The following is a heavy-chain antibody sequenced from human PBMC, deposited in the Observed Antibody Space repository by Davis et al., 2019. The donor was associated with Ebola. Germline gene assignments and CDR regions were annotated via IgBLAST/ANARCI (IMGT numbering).Heavy chain of an antibody. CDR2: IISDGSST. V-gene: IGHV3-74*01. J-gene: IGHJ4*02. CDR1: GFTFSSYW. CDR3: AGLSRDYVVY. Sequence: HTGGSLRLSCAASGFTFSSYWMHCVRQAPGKGLVWVSRIISDGSSTSYADSVKGRFTISRDNAKNTLYLQMNSLRAEDTAVYYCAGLSRDYVVYWGQGTLVTVSS. D-gene: IGHD3-10*01.